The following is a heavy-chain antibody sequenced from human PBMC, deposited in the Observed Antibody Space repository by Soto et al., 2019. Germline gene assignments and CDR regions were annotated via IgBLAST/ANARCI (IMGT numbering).Heavy chain of an antibody. V-gene: IGHV1-69*06. J-gene: IGHJ4*02. Sequence: QVQLVQSGAEVKKPGSSVKVSCKASGGTFSSYAISWVRQAPGQGLEWMGGIIPIFGTANYAQKFQGRVTMTRDTSISTAYMELSRLRSDDTAVYYCARDRHSSGWSDYWGQGTLVTVSS. CDR3: ARDRHSSGWSDY. CDR2: IIPIFGTA. CDR1: GGTFSSYA. D-gene: IGHD6-19*01.